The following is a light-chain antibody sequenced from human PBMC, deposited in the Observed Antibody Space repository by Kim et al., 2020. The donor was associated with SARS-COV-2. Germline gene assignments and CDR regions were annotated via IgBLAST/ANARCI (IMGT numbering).Light chain of an antibody. CDR3: SSYAGSNNFEEL. CDR2: EVS. J-gene: IGLJ2*01. CDR1: SSDIGGYNY. Sequence: QSALTQPPSASGSPGQSVTISCTGTSSDIGGYNYVSWYQQHPGKAPKLMIYEVSKRPSGVPDRFSGSKSGNTASLTVSGLQAEDEADYYCSSYAGSNNFEELFGGGTKLTVL. V-gene: IGLV2-8*01.